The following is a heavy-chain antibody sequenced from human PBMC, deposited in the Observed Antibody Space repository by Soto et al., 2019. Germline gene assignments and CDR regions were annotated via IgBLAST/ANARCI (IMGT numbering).Heavy chain of an antibody. CDR3: AKEQVEQWLVSGRGAFDI. J-gene: IGHJ3*02. D-gene: IGHD6-19*01. V-gene: IGHV3-23*01. CDR2: ISGSGGST. CDR1: GFTFSSYA. Sequence: GGSLRLSCAASGFTFSSYAMSWVRQAPGKGLEWVSAISGSGGSTYYADSVKGRFTISRDNSKNTLYLQMNSLRAEDTAVYYCAKEQVEQWLVSGRGAFDIWGQGTMVTVSS.